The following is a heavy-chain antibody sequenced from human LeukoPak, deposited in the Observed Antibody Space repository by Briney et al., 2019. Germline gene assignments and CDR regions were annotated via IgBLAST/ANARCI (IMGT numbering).Heavy chain of an antibody. J-gene: IGHJ5*02. CDR1: GFTFSDYY. Sequence: GGSLRLSCAASGFTFSDYYMSWIRQAPGRGLEWVSYISASGNTRHYADSVKGRLTISRDNAKNSLYLQMNSLRAEDTAVYYCARIITVGGTDWFDPWGQGTLVTVSS. V-gene: IGHV3-11*01. CDR3: ARIITVGGTDWFDP. D-gene: IGHD6-13*01. CDR2: ISASGNTR.